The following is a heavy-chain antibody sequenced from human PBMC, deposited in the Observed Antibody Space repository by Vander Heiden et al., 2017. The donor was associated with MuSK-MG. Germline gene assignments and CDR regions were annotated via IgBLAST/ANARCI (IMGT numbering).Heavy chain of an antibody. CDR2: ISAYNGNT. J-gene: IGHJ5*02. V-gene: IGHV1-18*01. CDR3: ARLYYDFWSGYYDGWFDP. Sequence: QVQLVQSGAEVKKPGASVQVSCKASGYPFTSYGISWVRQAPGQGLEWMGWISAYNGNTNYAQKLQGRVTMTTDTSTSTAYMELRSLRSDDTAVYYCARLYYDFWSGYYDGWFDPWGQGTLVTVSS. CDR1: GYPFTSYG. D-gene: IGHD3-3*01.